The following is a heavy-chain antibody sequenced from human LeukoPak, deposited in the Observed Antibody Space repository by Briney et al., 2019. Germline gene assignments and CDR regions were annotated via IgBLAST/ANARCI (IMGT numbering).Heavy chain of an antibody. CDR3: ARFSGRN. CDR1: GFTFSSYA. D-gene: IGHD2-15*01. Sequence: GGSLRLSCVASGFTFSSYAMSWVRQAPGKGLEWVSTISYNGGSTYYADSVKGRFTISRDNSKNTLYLQINSLRAEDTAVYYCARFSGRNWGQGTLVTVSS. V-gene: IGHV3-23*01. CDR2: ISYNGGST. J-gene: IGHJ4*02.